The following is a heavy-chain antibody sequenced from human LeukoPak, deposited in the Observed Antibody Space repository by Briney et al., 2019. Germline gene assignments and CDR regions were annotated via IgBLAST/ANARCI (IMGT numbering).Heavy chain of an antibody. V-gene: IGHV3-43D*04. CDR3: AKVAVTTDAFDI. D-gene: IGHD4-17*01. Sequence: GGSLRLSCAASGFTFDDYAMHWVRQAPGMGLEWVSLISWDGGSTYYADSVKGRFTISRDNSKNSLYLQMNSLRAEDTALYYCAKVAVTTDAFDIWGQGTMVTVSS. CDR1: GFTFDDYA. J-gene: IGHJ3*02. CDR2: ISWDGGST.